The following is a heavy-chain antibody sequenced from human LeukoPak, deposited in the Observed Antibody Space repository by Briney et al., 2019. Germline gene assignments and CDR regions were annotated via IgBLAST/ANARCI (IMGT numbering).Heavy chain of an antibody. Sequence: SETLSLTCAVYGGSFSGYYWSWIRQPPGKGREGIGEINHSGSNNYNPSPKSRVTISVDTSKNQFSLKLSSVTAADTAVYYCARGRGYCSSTSCYAYFDYWGQGTLVTVSS. CDR3: ARGRGYCSSTSCYAYFDY. CDR2: INHSGSN. J-gene: IGHJ4*02. CDR1: GGSFSGYY. D-gene: IGHD2-2*01. V-gene: IGHV4-34*01.